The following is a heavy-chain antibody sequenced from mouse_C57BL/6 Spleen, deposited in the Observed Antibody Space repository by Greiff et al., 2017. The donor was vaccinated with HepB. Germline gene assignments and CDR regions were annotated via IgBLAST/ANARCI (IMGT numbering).Heavy chain of an antibody. J-gene: IGHJ4*01. CDR1: GYTFTSYG. CDR3: ARRGYGSFYAMDD. V-gene: IGHV1-81*01. CDR2: IYPRSGNT. Sequence: QVQLQQSGAELARPGASVKLSCKASGYTFTSYGISWVKQRTGQGLEWIGEIYPRSGNTYYNEKFKGKATLTADKSSSTAYMELRSLTSEDSAVYFCARRGYGSFYAMDDWGQGTSVTVSS. D-gene: IGHD1-1*01.